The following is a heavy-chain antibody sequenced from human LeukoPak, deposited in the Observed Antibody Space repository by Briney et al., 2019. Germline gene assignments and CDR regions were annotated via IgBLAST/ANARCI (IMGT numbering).Heavy chain of an antibody. V-gene: IGHV1-2*02. CDR2: INPSRGGT. J-gene: IGHJ4*02. CDR1: GYTLTGYY. Sequence: ASVKVSCKASGYTLTGYYMHWVRQAPGQGVEWMGWINPSRGGTNYAQKFQGRVTMTRDTSISTAYMELSRLRSDDTAVYYCARGSDDFWSGYSPSYWGQGTLVTVSS. D-gene: IGHD3-3*01. CDR3: ARGSDDFWSGYSPSY.